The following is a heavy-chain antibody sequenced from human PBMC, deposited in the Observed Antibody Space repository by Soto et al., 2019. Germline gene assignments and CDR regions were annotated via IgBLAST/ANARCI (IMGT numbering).Heavy chain of an antibody. V-gene: IGHV1-18*01. Sequence: QVQLVQSGAEVKKPGASVKVSCKASGYTFTSYGISWVRQAPGQGLEWMGWISAYNGNTNYAQKLQGRVTMTTDTSTSTAYMELRSLRSDDTAVYYCARELYYDSSGYLNRDYYGMDVWGQGTTVTVSS. J-gene: IGHJ6*02. CDR1: GYTFTSYG. D-gene: IGHD3-22*01. CDR2: ISAYNGNT. CDR3: ARELYYDSSGYLNRDYYGMDV.